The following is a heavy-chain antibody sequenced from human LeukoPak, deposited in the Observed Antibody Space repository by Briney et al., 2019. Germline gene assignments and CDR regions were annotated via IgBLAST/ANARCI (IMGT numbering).Heavy chain of an antibody. Sequence: ASVRVSCKTSGYTFTNLDINWLRQAPGQGLEWMGWMSPNGGDTGYAQKFQGRVSMTRDIFKSTAYMELSSLRSEDTAIYYCASNPPSTGDLYYWGLGTLVTVSS. J-gene: IGHJ4*02. D-gene: IGHD1-1*01. CDR2: MSPNGGDT. CDR3: ASNPPSTGDLYY. CDR1: GYTFTNLD. V-gene: IGHV1-8*01.